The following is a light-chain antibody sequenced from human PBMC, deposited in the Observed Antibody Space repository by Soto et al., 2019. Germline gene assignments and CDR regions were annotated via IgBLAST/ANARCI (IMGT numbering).Light chain of an antibody. CDR1: QNINSK. J-gene: IGKJ2*01. CDR3: QQDGTYFRYT. CDR2: DAY. V-gene: IGKV1-5*01. Sequence: DIQMTQSPSTLSASVGDRVAITCRASQNINSKLAWYQKKPGKAPKLLISDAYNLESGVPSRFSGSVSGTKFTLTIGGLQPDDFATYYCQQDGTYFRYTFGQGTALDIK.